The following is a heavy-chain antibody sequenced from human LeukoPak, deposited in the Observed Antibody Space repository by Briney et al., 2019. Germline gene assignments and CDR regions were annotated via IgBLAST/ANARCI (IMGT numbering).Heavy chain of an antibody. J-gene: IGHJ6*02. V-gene: IGHV3-23*01. D-gene: IGHD3-22*01. CDR2: ISGSGGST. CDR3: AGQGYDSSGYYDHYYYYYGMDV. CDR1: GFTFSSYA. Sequence: RPGGSLRLSCAASGFTFSSYAMSWVRQAPGKGLEWVSAISGSGGSTYYADSVEGRFTISRDNSKNTLYLQMNSLRAEDTAVYYCAGQGYDSSGYYDHYYYYYGMDVWGQGTTVTVSS.